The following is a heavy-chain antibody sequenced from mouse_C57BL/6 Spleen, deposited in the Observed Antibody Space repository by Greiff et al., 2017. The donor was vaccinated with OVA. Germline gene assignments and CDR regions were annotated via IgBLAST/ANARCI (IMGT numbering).Heavy chain of an antibody. CDR1: GYTFTSYW. J-gene: IGHJ4*01. Sequence: QVQLQQSGAELVRPGTSVKLSCKASGYTFTSYWMHWVKQRPGQGLEWIGVIDPSDSYTNYNQKFKGKATLTVDTSSSTAYMQRSSLTSEDSAVYYCARTSYFYAMDYWGQGTSVTVSS. CDR3: ARTSYFYAMDY. V-gene: IGHV1-59*01. CDR2: IDPSDSYT. D-gene: IGHD2-10*01.